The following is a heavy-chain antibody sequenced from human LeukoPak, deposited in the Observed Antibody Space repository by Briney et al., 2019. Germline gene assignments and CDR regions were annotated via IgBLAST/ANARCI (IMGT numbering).Heavy chain of an antibody. CDR1: GYTFTGYY. CDR3: AREEWELTGFDY. D-gene: IGHD1-26*01. V-gene: IGHV1-2*06. Sequence: ASVKVSCKASGYTFTGYYMHWVRQAPGQGLEWMGRINPNSGGTNYAQKFQGRVTTTRDTSISTAYMELSRLRSDDTAVYYCAREEWELTGFDYWGQGTLVTVSS. CDR2: INPNSGGT. J-gene: IGHJ4*02.